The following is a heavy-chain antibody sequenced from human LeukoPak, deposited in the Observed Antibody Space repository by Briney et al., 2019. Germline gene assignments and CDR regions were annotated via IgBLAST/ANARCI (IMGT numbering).Heavy chain of an antibody. J-gene: IGHJ5*02. CDR1: GFTFSDYY. D-gene: IGHD3-22*01. V-gene: IGHV3-11*04. CDR2: IDKSGSIT. CDR3: ARDLGQYYDTSDNWFDP. Sequence: GGSLRLSCAASGFTFSDYYMSWIRQTPGKGLEWLSYIDKSGSITYYGDSVKGRFTISRDNAKNSLYLQMSSLRAEDTAVYYCARDLGQYYDTSDNWFDPWGQGTLVTVSS.